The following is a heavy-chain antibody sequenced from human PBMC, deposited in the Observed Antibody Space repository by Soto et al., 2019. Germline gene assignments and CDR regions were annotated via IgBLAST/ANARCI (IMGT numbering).Heavy chain of an antibody. CDR2: ISAYNDNT. CDR3: ASGGNSPGDSYYGMDV. V-gene: IGHV1-18*04. J-gene: IGHJ6*02. Sequence: ASVKVSCKASGYTFTSYGISWVRQAPGQGLEWMGWISAYNDNTNYAQKLQGRVTMTTDTSTSTAYMELRSLRSDGTAVYYCASGGNSPGDSYYGMDVWGQGTTVTVSS. CDR1: GYTFTSYG. D-gene: IGHD2-21*02.